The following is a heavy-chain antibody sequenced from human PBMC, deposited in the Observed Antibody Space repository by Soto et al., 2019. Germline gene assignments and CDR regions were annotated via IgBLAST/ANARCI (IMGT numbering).Heavy chain of an antibody. J-gene: IGHJ6*02. Sequence: EVQLVESGGGLVKPGGSLRLSCAASGFSFGSYVMNWVRQAPGKGLEWVSSITTSSGSRYYADPVRGRFTISRDNAKNSLYLQMNSLRADDTAVYYCARSSTSGDVWGQGTTVTVSS. V-gene: IGHV3-21*01. CDR1: GFSFGSYV. CDR3: ARSSTSGDV. D-gene: IGHD2-2*01. CDR2: ITTSSGSR.